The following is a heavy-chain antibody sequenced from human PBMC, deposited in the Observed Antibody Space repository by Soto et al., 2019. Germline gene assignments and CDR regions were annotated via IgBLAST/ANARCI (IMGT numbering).Heavy chain of an antibody. D-gene: IGHD4-4*01. J-gene: IGHJ4*02. CDR1: GYSISSGYY. CDR3: ARGEGDYSY. V-gene: IGHV4-38-2*01. Sequence: PSETLSLTCAVSGYSISSGYYWGWIRQPPGKGLEWIGSIYHSGSTYYNPSLKSRVTISVDTSKNQFSLKLSSVTAADTAVYYCARGEGDYSYWGQGTLVTVSS. CDR2: IYHSGST.